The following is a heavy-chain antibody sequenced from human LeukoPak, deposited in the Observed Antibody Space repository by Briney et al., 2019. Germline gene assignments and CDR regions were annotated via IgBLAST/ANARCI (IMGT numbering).Heavy chain of an antibody. CDR1: GYTFTGYY. J-gene: IGHJ4*02. CDR2: INPNSGGT. CDR3: ARGIDCYDTYYFDY. D-gene: IGHD2-21*01. Sequence: ASVKVSCKASGYTFTGYYMHWVRQAPGQGLEWMGWINPNSGGTNYAQKFQGRVTMTRDTSISTAYMELSRLRSDDTAVYYCARGIDCYDTYYFDYWGQGTLVTVSS. V-gene: IGHV1-2*02.